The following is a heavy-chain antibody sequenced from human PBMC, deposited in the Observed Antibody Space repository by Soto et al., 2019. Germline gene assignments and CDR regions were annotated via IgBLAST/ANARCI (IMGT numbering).Heavy chain of an antibody. CDR3: AKVHLPIRYCNGASCYYFDY. CDR1: GFTFSSYA. V-gene: IGHV3-23*01. D-gene: IGHD2-15*01. J-gene: IGHJ4*02. CDR2: IIGRGDVT. Sequence: EVQLLESGGGLVQPGGSLRLSCAASGFTFSSYAMSWFRKTPGKGLGWASSIIGRGDVTYSADPVKGRFTVSRDNSKNTLYLQMNSLRAEDTAIYYCAKVHLPIRYCNGASCYYFDYWGQGTLVTVSS.